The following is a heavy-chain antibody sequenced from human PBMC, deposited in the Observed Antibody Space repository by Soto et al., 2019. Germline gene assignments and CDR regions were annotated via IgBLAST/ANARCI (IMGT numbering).Heavy chain of an antibody. J-gene: IGHJ4*02. CDR1: GFTLSNAW. Sequence: GGSLRLSCAASGFTLSNAWMNWVRQAPGKGLEWVAVIWYDGSNKYYADSVKGRFTISRDNSKNTLYLQMNSLRAEDTAVYYCARDPQMVTISYYFDYWGQGTLVTVSS. CDR2: IWYDGSNK. D-gene: IGHD6-13*01. CDR3: ARDPQMVTISYYFDY. V-gene: IGHV3-33*08.